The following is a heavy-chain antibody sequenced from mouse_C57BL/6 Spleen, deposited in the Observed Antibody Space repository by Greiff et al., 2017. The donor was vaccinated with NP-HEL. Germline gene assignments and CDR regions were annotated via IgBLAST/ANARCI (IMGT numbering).Heavy chain of an antibody. CDR1: GYAYSSYW. D-gene: IGHD1-1*01. Sequence: QVQLQQSGAELVKPGASVKISCKASGYAYSSYWMNWVKQRPGKGLEWIGQIYPGDGDTNYNGKFKGKATLTADKSSSTAYMQLSSLTSEDSAVYFCARCDYYGSPMDYWGQGTSVTVSS. CDR3: ARCDYYGSPMDY. J-gene: IGHJ4*01. CDR2: IYPGDGDT. V-gene: IGHV1-80*01.